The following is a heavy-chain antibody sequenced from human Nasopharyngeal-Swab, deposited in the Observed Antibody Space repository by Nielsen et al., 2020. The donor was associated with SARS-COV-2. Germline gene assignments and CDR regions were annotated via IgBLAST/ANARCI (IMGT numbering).Heavy chain of an antibody. CDR3: AKQTSGRGYYYYYGMDV. Sequence: GGSLRLSCAASGFTFSSYGMHWVRQAPGKGLEWVAVISYDGSNKDYADSVKGRFTISRDNSKNTLYLQMNSLRAEDTAVYYCAKQTSGRGYYYYYGMDVWGQGTTVTVSS. D-gene: IGHD1-1*01. CDR1: GFTFSSYG. CDR2: ISYDGSNK. V-gene: IGHV3-30*18. J-gene: IGHJ6*02.